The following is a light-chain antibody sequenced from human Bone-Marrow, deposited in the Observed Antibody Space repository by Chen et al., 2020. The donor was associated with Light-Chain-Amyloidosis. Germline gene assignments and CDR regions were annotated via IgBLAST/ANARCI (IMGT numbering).Light chain of an antibody. CDR2: LGS. Sequence: DIVMTQSPLSLPVTAGEPASISCRSSQSLLHSNGYNYLDWYLQKPGQSPQLLNYLGSNRASGVPDRFSGSGSGTDFTLKISRVEAEDVGVYYCMQALQTPLTVGGGTKVEIK. CDR3: MQALQTPLT. V-gene: IGKV2-28*01. J-gene: IGKJ4*01. CDR1: QSLLHSNGYNY.